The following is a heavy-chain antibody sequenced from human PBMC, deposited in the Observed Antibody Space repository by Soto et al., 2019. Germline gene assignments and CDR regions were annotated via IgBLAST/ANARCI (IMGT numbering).Heavy chain of an antibody. CDR3: ARDRVESGYPEYFQH. Sequence: EVQLVESGGGLIQPGGSLRLSCAASGFTVSSNYMSWVRQAPGKGLEWVSVIYSGGSTYYADSVKGRFTISRDNSKNTLYLPMNSLRAEDTAVYYCARDRVESGYPEYFQHWGQGTLFTVSS. CDR1: GFTVSSNY. D-gene: IGHD3-22*01. V-gene: IGHV3-53*01. CDR2: IYSGGST. J-gene: IGHJ1*01.